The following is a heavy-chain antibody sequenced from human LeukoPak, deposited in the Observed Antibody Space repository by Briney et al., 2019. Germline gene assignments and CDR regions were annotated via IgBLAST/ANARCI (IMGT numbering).Heavy chain of an antibody. V-gene: IGHV5-51*01. Sequence: GESLKISCKGSGYSFTSYWIGWVRQMPGKGLELMGIIYPGDSETKYSPSFQGQVTFSADKSINTAYLQWSSLKASDSAIYYCARPSGFSYGRFDHWGQGTLVTVSS. CDR1: GYSFTSYW. J-gene: IGHJ4*02. CDR2: IYPGDSET. CDR3: ARPSGFSYGRFDH. D-gene: IGHD5-18*01.